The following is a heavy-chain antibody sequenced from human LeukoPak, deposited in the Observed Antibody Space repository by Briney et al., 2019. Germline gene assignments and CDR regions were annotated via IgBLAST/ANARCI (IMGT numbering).Heavy chain of an antibody. Sequence: GGSLRLSFAASGFTFSDYYMSWIRQAPGKGLKCVSYISSSGNTTYYSDSVRGRFTISRDNAKNSLHLQMNSLRAEDTAVYYCARDGGSSWYFDYWGQGTLATVSS. CDR2: ISSSGNTT. V-gene: IGHV3-11*04. D-gene: IGHD6-13*01. CDR3: ARDGGSSWYFDY. CDR1: GFTFSDYY. J-gene: IGHJ4*02.